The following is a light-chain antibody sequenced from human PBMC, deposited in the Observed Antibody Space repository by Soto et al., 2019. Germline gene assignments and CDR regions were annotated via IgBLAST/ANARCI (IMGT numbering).Light chain of an antibody. Sequence: EIVMTQSPATLSVSPGERATLSCRASQSVSSNVAWYQHKPGQAPRLLIYGTSTRATGIPARFSGSGSGTEFTLTIRSLQSEDFAVYYCQQYNNWPPWTFGQGPKVEIK. V-gene: IGKV3-15*01. CDR2: GTS. J-gene: IGKJ1*01. CDR3: QQYNNWPPWT. CDR1: QSVSSN.